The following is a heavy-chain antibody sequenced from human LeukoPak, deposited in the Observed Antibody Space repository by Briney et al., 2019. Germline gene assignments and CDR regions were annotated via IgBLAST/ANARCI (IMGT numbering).Heavy chain of an antibody. V-gene: IGHV4-34*01. J-gene: IGHJ4*02. D-gene: IGHD2-2*02. Sequence: SETLSLTCAVYGGSFSGYYWSWIRQPPGKGLEWIGEINHSGSTNYNPSLTSRGTISVDTSKNQFSLKLSSVTAADTAVYYCARRSGYCSSTSCYTASYYFDYWGQGTLVTVSS. CDR1: GGSFSGYY. CDR2: INHSGST. CDR3: ARRSGYCSSTSCYTASYYFDY.